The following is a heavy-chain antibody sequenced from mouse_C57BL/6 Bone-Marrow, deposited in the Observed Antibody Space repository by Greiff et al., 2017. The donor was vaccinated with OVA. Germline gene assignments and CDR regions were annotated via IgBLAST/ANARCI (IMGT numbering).Heavy chain of an antibody. Sequence: VQLQQPGAELVKPGASVKLSCKASGYTFTSYWMLWVKQRPGQGLEWIGMIHPNSGSTNYNEKFKSKATLTVDKSSSTAYMQLSSLTSEDSAVYYCARWDPIYYGNHEGFAYWGQGTLVTVSA. D-gene: IGHD2-1*01. CDR3: ARWDPIYYGNHEGFAY. CDR2: IHPNSGST. J-gene: IGHJ3*01. V-gene: IGHV1-64*01. CDR1: GYTFTSYW.